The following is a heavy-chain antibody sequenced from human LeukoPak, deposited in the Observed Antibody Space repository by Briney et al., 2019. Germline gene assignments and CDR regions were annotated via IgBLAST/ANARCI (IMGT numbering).Heavy chain of an antibody. Sequence: PGGSLRLSCAASGFTFSSYAMSWARHAPGRGLEWVSAISGSGGSTYYADSVKGRFTISRDNSKNTLYLQMNSLRAEDTAVYYCAKDHDYRREYYFDYWGQGTLVTVSS. V-gene: IGHV3-23*01. CDR1: GFTFSSYA. CDR3: AKDHDYRREYYFDY. CDR2: ISGSGGST. D-gene: IGHD4-11*01. J-gene: IGHJ4*02.